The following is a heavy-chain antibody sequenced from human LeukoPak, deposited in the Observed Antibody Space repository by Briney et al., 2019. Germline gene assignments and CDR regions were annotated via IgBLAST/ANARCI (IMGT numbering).Heavy chain of an antibody. Sequence: PVGSLRLSCAASGFTFSSNSVTWVRPAPGKGLEWGSNISGCGGTTYYEDSVKGRFTISRDNSKNTLYLQMNSLRAEDTAVYYCAKRQRSNGYYATFDYWGQGTLVTVSS. CDR3: AKRQRSNGYYATFDY. CDR1: GFTFSSNS. D-gene: IGHD5-18*01. J-gene: IGHJ4*02. V-gene: IGHV3-23*01. CDR2: ISGCGGTT.